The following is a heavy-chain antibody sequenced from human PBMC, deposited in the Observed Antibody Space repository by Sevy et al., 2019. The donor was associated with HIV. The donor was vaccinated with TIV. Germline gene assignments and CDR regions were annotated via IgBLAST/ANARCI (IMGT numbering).Heavy chain of an antibody. Sequence: ASVKVSCKASGDTFSTYGLSWVRQAPGQGLEWMGGINPIFGTPNYAQKFQGRVTITADESASTAYMELSSLRSEDTALYYWAREGGVATTGDHDAFDIWGHGTLVTVSS. J-gene: IGHJ3*02. CDR2: INPIFGTP. CDR3: AREGGVATTGDHDAFDI. V-gene: IGHV1-69*13. D-gene: IGHD7-27*01. CDR1: GDTFSTYG.